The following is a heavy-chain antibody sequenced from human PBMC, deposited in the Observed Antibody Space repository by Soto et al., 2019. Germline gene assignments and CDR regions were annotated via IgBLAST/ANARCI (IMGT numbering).Heavy chain of an antibody. CDR3: TTGPALTMIVANGDPFDY. D-gene: IGHD3-22*01. CDR1: GFTFSNAW. J-gene: IGHJ4*02. Sequence: GGSLRLSCAASGFTFSNAWMNWVRQAPGKGLEWVGRIKSKTDGGTTDYAAPVKGRFTISRDDSKNTLYLQMNSLKTEDTAVYYCTTGPALTMIVANGDPFDYWGQGTLVTVSS. CDR2: IKSKTDGGTT. V-gene: IGHV3-15*07.